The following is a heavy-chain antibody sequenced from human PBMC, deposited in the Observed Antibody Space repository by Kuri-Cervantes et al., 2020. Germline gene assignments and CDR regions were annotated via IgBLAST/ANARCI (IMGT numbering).Heavy chain of an antibody. D-gene: IGHD1-26*01. CDR1: GFTFSIYS. J-gene: IGHJ4*02. CDR2: ISGSGGST. Sequence: GESLKISCAASGFTFSIYSMNWVRQAPGKGLEWVSAISGSGGSTYYADSVKGRFTISRDNSKNTLYLQMNSLRAEDTAVYYCAKDLVAGATFTHDYWGQGTLVTVSS. V-gene: IGHV3-23*01. CDR3: AKDLVAGATFTHDY.